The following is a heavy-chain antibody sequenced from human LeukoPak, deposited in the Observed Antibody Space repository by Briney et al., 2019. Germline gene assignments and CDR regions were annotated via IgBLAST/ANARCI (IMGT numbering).Heavy chain of an antibody. CDR2: IIPIFGTA. D-gene: IGHD5-18*01. CDR1: GGTFSSYA. CDR3: ARGGYSYGYYYYMDV. J-gene: IGHJ6*03. Sequence: SVKVSCKASGGTFSSYAISWVRQAPGQGLEWMGGIIPIFGTANYAQKFQGRVTITADKSTSTAYMELSSLRSEDTAVYYCARGGYSYGYYYYMDVWGKGTTVTVSS. V-gene: IGHV1-69*06.